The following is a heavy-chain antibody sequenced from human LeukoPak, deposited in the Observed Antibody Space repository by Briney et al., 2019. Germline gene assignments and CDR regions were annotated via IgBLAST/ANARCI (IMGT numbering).Heavy chain of an antibody. CDR1: GGSISSYY. J-gene: IGHJ4*02. CDR2: IYYSGST. CDR3: ARGFRGDNFDY. V-gene: IGHV4-59*08. D-gene: IGHD7-27*01. Sequence: PSETLSLTCTVSGGSISSYYWSWLRQPPGKGLEWIGYIYYSGSTNYNPSLKSRVTISVDTSKNQFSLKLRSVTAADTAVYYCARGFRGDNFDYWGQGTLVTVSS.